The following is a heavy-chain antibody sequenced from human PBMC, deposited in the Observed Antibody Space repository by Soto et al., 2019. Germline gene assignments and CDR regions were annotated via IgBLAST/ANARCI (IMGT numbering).Heavy chain of an antibody. CDR1: GFTFGDYA. CDR3: TRGWELLRSPFDY. Sequence: SLRLSCTASGFTFGDYAMSWVRQAPGKGLEWVGFIRSKAYGGTTEYAASVKGRFTISRDDSKSIAYLQMNSLKTEDTAVYYCTRGWELLRSPFDYWGQGTLVTVSS. V-gene: IGHV3-49*04. D-gene: IGHD1-26*01. J-gene: IGHJ4*02. CDR2: IRSKAYGGTT.